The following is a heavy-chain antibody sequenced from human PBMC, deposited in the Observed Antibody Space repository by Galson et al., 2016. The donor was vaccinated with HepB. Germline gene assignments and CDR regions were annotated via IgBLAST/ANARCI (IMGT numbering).Heavy chain of an antibody. J-gene: IGHJ5*02. Sequence: SVKVSCKASGYTFSSYSITWVRQAPGQGLEWMGWISGYSGNTNYAQKLQDRVTMTTDTSTNTAYMELRSLRSDDTAVYYCARMRYFGSKTSVNWFDPWGQGTQVIVSS. V-gene: IGHV1-18*04. CDR1: GYTFSSYS. D-gene: IGHD3-9*01. CDR3: ARMRYFGSKTSVNWFDP. CDR2: ISGYSGNT.